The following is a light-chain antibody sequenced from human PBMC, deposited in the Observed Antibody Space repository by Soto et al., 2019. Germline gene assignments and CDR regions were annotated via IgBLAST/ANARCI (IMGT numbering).Light chain of an antibody. CDR1: QSVSSRN. CDR2: GAS. CDR3: LRYGDSPPAYT. Sequence: EIVLTQSPGTVSLSPGERATLSCRASQSVSSRNLAWYRQKPGQAPSLLIFGASNRATGIPDRFSGSGSETDFTLTISRLEPEDCAVYYCLRYGDSPPAYTFGQGTKLEIK. V-gene: IGKV3-20*01. J-gene: IGKJ2*01.